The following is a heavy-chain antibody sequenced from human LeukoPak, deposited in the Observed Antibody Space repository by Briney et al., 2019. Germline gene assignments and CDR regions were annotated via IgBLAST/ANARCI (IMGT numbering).Heavy chain of an antibody. CDR3: AKDFRGYSGYDSGEDY. Sequence: GGSLRLSCAASGFTFSSYAMSWVRQAPGKGLEWVSAISGSGGSTYYADSVKGRFTLSRDNSKNTLYLQMNSLRAEDTAVYYCAKDFRGYSGYDSGEDYWGQGTLVTVSS. D-gene: IGHD5-12*01. CDR2: ISGSGGST. J-gene: IGHJ4*02. V-gene: IGHV3-23*01. CDR1: GFTFSSYA.